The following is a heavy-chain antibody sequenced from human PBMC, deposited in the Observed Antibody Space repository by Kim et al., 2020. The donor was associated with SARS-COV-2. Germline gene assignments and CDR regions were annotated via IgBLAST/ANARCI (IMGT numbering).Heavy chain of an antibody. Sequence: DTRYSPSFQGQVTISAEKSISTAYLQWSSLKASDTAMYYCARRNQLLSTDYWGQGTLVTVSS. V-gene: IGHV5-51*01. CDR2: DT. D-gene: IGHD2-2*01. CDR3: ARRNQLLSTDY. J-gene: IGHJ4*02.